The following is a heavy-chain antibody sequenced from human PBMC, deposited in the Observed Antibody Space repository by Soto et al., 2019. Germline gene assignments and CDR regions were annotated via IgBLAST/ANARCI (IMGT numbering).Heavy chain of an antibody. CDR3: AAYYDFWSGFYTGWFDS. V-gene: IGHV4-39*01. CDR2: IYYRGNT. J-gene: IGHJ5*01. CDR1: GGSIISNHYY. Sequence: PSETLSLTCTVSGGSIISNHYYWGWIRQPPGKGLEWIGSIYYRGNTYYNPSLKSRGTISVDTSKNQFSLRLSSVTAADTAVYYCAAYYDFWSGFYTGWFDSWGQGTLVTVSS. D-gene: IGHD3-3*01.